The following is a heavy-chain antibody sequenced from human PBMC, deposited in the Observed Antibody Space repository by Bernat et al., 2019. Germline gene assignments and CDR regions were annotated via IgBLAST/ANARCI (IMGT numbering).Heavy chain of an antibody. V-gene: IGHV3-7*03. CDR3: ARSRFWTTGAYWYFDL. CDR2: IKKGGSEK. J-gene: IGHJ2*01. CDR1: GFTFSSYC. D-gene: IGHD3/OR15-3a*01. Sequence: EVQLVESGGGLVQPGGSLRLSCAASGFTFSSYCMTWVRQAPGKGLEWVANIKKGGSEKYYVDSVKGRFTISRDNAKNSLYLQMNSLRAEDTAVYYCARSRFWTTGAYWYFDLWGRGTLVTVSS.